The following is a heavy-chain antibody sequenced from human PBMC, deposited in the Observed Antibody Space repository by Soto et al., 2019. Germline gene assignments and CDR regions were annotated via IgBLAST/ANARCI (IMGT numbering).Heavy chain of an antibody. CDR1: GYSFTSYW. V-gene: IGHV5-10-1*01. D-gene: IGHD3-22*01. CDR3: ARHMIVVVKYYYGMDV. Sequence: AGESLKICCKGSGYSFTSYWISWVRQMPGKGLEWMGRIDPSDSYTNYSPSFQGHVTISADKSISTAYLQWSSLKASDTAMYYCARHMIVVVKYYYGMDVWGQGTTVTVSS. CDR2: IDPSDSYT. J-gene: IGHJ6*02.